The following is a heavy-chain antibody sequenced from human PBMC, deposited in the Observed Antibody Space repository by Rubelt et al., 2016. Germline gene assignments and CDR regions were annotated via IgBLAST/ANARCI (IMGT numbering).Heavy chain of an antibody. Sequence: IKSKTDGGTTDYAAPVKGRFTISRDDSKNTLYLQMNSLKTEDTAVYYCTTRSFKARHRFDYWGQGTLVTVSS. CDR2: IKSKTDGGTT. CDR3: TTRSFKARHRFDY. J-gene: IGHJ4*02. D-gene: IGHD6-6*01. V-gene: IGHV3-15*01.